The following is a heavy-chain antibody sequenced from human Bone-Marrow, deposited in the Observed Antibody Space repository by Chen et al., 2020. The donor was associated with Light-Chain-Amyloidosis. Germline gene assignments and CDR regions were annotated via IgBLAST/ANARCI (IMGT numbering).Heavy chain of an antibody. Sequence: EVQLVESGGGLVQPGGSLKLSCAASGFTFSSHWMSWVRQAPGKGLEWVANIKEDGSQKYYVDSVKGQFTIYRDNAKNSLYLQMNSLRAEDTAVYYCARDHSSGWYPYQDYWGQGTLVSVSS. D-gene: IGHD6-13*01. CDR1: GFTFSSHW. J-gene: IGHJ4*02. V-gene: IGHV3-7*03. CDR3: ARDHSSGWYPYQDY. CDR2: IKEDGSQK.